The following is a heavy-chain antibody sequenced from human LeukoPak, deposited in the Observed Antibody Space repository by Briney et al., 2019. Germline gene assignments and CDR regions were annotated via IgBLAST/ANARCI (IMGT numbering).Heavy chain of an antibody. CDR1: GGSISSSSYY. J-gene: IGHJ4*02. D-gene: IGHD3-10*01. Sequence: PSETLSLTCTVSGGSISSSSYYWGWIRQPPGKGLEWIGSIYYSGSTYYNPSLKSRVTISVDTSKNQFSLKLSSVTAADTAVYYCARLSTMVRGVAVDYWGQGTQVTVSS. CDR3: ARLSTMVRGVAVDY. V-gene: IGHV4-39*01. CDR2: IYYSGST.